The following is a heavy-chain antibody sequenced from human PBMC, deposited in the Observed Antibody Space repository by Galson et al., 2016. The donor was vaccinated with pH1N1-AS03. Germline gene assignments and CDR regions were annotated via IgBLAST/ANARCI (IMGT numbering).Heavy chain of an antibody. V-gene: IGHV1-69*04. CDR2: IIPIVGIT. CDR1: GGTFSSYA. Sequence: SVKVSCKVSGGTFSSYAISWVRQAPGQGLEWMARIIPIVGITNFAQRFQGRVTTTADKSRTTAYMELSSLRFEDTAVYYCARDVNYGMDVWGQGTTVTGSS. CDR3: ARDVNYGMDV. J-gene: IGHJ6*02.